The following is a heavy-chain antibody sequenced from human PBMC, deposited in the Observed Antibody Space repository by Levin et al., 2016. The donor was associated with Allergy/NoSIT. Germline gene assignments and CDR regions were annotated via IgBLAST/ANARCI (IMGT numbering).Heavy chain of an antibody. CDR1: GFTFSDYY. J-gene: IGHJ6*02. CDR2: ISSSGSTI. V-gene: IGHV3-11*01. CDR3: ARDLYCSGGSCYPYYYYGMDV. D-gene: IGHD2-15*01. Sequence: GGSLRLSCAASGFTFSDYYMSWIRQAPGKGLEWVSYISSSGSTIYYADSVKGRFTISRDNAKNSLYLQMNSLRAEDTAVYYCARDLYCSGGSCYPYYYYGMDVWGQGTTVTVSS.